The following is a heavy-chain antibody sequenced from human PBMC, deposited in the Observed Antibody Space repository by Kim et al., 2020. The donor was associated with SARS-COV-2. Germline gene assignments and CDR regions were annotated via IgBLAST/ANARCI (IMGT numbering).Heavy chain of an antibody. D-gene: IGHD3-22*01. Sequence: GGSLRLSCAASGFTFDDYAMHWVRQAPGKGLEWVSLISWDGGSTYYADSVKGRFTISRDNSKNSLYLQMNSLRAEDTALYYCAKEIDSSGYYYFDYWGQGTLVTVSS. V-gene: IGHV3-43D*03. CDR1: GFTFDDYA. J-gene: IGHJ4*02. CDR2: ISWDGGST. CDR3: AKEIDSSGYYYFDY.